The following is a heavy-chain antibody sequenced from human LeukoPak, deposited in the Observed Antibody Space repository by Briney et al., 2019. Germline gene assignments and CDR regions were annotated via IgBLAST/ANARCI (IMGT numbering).Heavy chain of an antibody. Sequence: KPSETLSLTCSVYGGSFSGYYWSWIRQLPGKGLEWIGEINHSGSTNYNPSLKSRVTISVDTSKNQFSLKLSSVTAADTAVYYCARGCRYYDFWSGYYNWFDPWGQGTLVTVSS. CDR2: INHSGST. CDR1: GGSFSGYY. D-gene: IGHD3-3*01. V-gene: IGHV4-34*01. J-gene: IGHJ5*02. CDR3: ARGCRYYDFWSGYYNWFDP.